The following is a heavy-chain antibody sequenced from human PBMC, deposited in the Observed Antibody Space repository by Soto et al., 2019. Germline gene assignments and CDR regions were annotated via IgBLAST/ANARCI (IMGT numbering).Heavy chain of an antibody. CDR1: GFTFSTYA. D-gene: IGHD3-16*01. CDR3: ARDWALSS. CDR2: INNNGAYT. V-gene: IGHV3-64*01. Sequence: PGGSLRLSCAASGFTFSTYAMFWVRQAPGRGLEYVSAINNNGAYTYYANSVKGRFTISRDNSKNTLNLQIGSLRAEDMAVYYCARDWALSSWGQGTLVTVSS. J-gene: IGHJ5*02.